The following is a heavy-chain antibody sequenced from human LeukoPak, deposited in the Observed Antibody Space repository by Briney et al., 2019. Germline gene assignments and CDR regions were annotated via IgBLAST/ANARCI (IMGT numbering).Heavy chain of an antibody. CDR2: IQYSGNA. J-gene: IGHJ4*02. CDR1: GGSISSYY. D-gene: IGHD1-26*01. Sequence: PSETLSLTCTVSGGSISSYYWSWIRQPPGKRLEWIGYIQYSGNANYNASLKSRVIMSVDTSKNQFSLKLTSVTAADTAVYYCARAREGGVYDSWGQGALVTVSS. V-gene: IGHV4-59*01. CDR3: ARAREGGVYDS.